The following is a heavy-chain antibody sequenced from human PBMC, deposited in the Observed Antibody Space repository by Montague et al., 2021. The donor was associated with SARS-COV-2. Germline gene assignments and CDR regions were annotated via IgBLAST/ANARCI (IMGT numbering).Heavy chain of an antibody. CDR1: GGSFSGYY. Sequence: SETLSLTCAVYGGSFSGYYWSWIRQPPGRGLEWIGEINYSGSTNYNPSLKSRVTISVDTSKNQFSLKLSSVTAADTAVYYCARGRRILLWFGELLSGGDYYGMDVWGQGTTVTVSS. CDR2: INYSGST. CDR3: ARGRRILLWFGELLSGGDYYGMDV. J-gene: IGHJ6*02. D-gene: IGHD3-10*01. V-gene: IGHV4-34*01.